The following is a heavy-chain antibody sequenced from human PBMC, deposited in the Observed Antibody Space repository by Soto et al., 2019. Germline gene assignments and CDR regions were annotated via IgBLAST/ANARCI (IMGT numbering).Heavy chain of an antibody. V-gene: IGHV1-2*04. CDR2: INPNSGGT. Sequence: ASVKVSCKASGYTFTCYYMHWVRQAPGQGLEWMGWINPNSGGTNYAQKFQGWVTMTRDTSISTAYMELSRLRSDDTAVYYCARDKELKWFGELSGGMDVWGQGTTVTVSS. J-gene: IGHJ6*02. CDR1: GYTFTCYY. CDR3: ARDKELKWFGELSGGMDV. D-gene: IGHD3-10*01.